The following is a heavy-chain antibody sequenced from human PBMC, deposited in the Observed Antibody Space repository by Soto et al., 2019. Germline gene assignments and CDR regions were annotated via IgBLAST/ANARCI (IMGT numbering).Heavy chain of an antibody. Sequence: GGSLRLSCAASGFTFSSYWMSWVRQAPGKGLEWVANIKQDGSEKYYVDSVKGRFTISRDNAKNSLYLQMNSLRAEDTAVYYCARGLPLRAYYYGSGSYFGNDYWGQGTLVTVSS. J-gene: IGHJ4*02. CDR2: IKQDGSEK. CDR3: ARGLPLRAYYYGSGSYFGNDY. V-gene: IGHV3-7*01. D-gene: IGHD3-10*01. CDR1: GFTFSSYW.